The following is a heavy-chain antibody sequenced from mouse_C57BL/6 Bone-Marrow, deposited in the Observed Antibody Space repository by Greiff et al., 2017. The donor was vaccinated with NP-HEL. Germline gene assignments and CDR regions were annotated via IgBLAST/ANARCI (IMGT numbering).Heavy chain of an antibody. J-gene: IGHJ3*01. CDR2: IHPNSGST. V-gene: IGHV1-64*01. CDR3: AISWTWAWFAY. Sequence: VQLQQSGAELVKPGASVKLSCKASGYTFTSYWMHWVKQRPGQGLEWIGMIHPNSGSTNYNEKFKSKATLTVDKSSSTAYMQLSSLTSEDSAVYYCAISWTWAWFAYWGQGTLVTVSA. CDR1: GYTFTSYW.